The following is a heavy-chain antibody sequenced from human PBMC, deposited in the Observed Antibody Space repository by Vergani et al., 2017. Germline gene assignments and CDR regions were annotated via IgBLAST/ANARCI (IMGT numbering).Heavy chain of an antibody. V-gene: IGHV3-7*01. Sequence: EVQLVESGGGLVQPGGSLRLSCAASGVTFSSYWMSWVRQAPGKGLEWVANIKQDGSEKYYVDSVKGRFTISRDNAKNSLYLQMNSLRAEDTAVYYCAREVAAAGLPHYYYGMDVWGQGTTVTVSS. J-gene: IGHJ6*02. D-gene: IGHD6-13*01. CDR2: IKQDGSEK. CDR3: AREVAAAGLPHYYYGMDV. CDR1: GVTFSSYW.